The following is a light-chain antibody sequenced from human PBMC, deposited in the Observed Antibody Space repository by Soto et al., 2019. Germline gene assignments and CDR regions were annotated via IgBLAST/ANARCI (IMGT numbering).Light chain of an antibody. J-gene: IGKJ5*01. CDR3: QQYEKWPPSIT. Sequence: EIVMTQSPVTLSVSPGERATLSCRASHSVSSDLAWYHQKPGQAPRLLIYGASTRATGIPARFSGSGSGTEFTLTINSLQPEDFAVYFCQQYEKWPPSITFGQGTRLEIK. CDR1: HSVSSD. V-gene: IGKV3-15*01. CDR2: GAS.